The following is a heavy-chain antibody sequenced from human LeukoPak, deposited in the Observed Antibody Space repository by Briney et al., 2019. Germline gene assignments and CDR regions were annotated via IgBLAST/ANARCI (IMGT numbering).Heavy chain of an antibody. CDR2: MNPNSGNT. Sequence: ASVKVSCKASGYTFTSYDINWVRQATGQGLEWMGWMNPNSGNTGYAQKFQGRVTMTRNTSISTAYMELSSLRSEDTAVYYCARGIGSSWTYYYYYIDVWGKGTTVTVSS. CDR3: ARGIGSSWTYYYYYIDV. D-gene: IGHD6-13*01. J-gene: IGHJ6*03. V-gene: IGHV1-8*01. CDR1: GYTFTSYD.